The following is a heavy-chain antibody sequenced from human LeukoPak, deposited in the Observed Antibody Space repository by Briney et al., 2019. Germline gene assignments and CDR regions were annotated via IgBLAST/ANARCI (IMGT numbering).Heavy chain of an antibody. Sequence: GGSLRLSCAASGFTFSSYAMSWVRQAPGKGPEWVSAISGSGGSTYYADSVKGRFTISRDNSKNTLYLQMNSLRAGDTAVYYCAKGDSAPRYYYYYGMDVWGQGTTVTVSS. CDR3: AKGDSAPRYYYYYGMDV. CDR2: ISGSGGST. CDR1: GFTFSSYA. J-gene: IGHJ6*02. D-gene: IGHD3-22*01. V-gene: IGHV3-23*01.